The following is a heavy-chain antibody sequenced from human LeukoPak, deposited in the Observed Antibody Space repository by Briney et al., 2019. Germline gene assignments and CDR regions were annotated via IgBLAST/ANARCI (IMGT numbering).Heavy chain of an antibody. Sequence: PGGSLRLSCAASGFTVSSNYMSWVRQAPGKGPEWVSVIYGGGSTYYADSVKGRFTISRDNSKNTLYLQINSLRAADTAVYYCARSSPYYYDSSGYELDYWGQGTLVTVSS. J-gene: IGHJ4*02. CDR2: IYGGGST. D-gene: IGHD3-22*01. CDR1: GFTVSSNY. CDR3: ARSSPYYYDSSGYELDY. V-gene: IGHV3-53*01.